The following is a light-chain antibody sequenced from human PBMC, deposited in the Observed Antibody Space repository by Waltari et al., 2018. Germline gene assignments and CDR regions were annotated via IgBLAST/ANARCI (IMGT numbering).Light chain of an antibody. Sequence: QSVLTQPPSVSGAPGQRVTISCTGSSSNIGAGYDVHWYQQLPGTAPKLLIYGNGYRPSGVPDRCSGSKSGTSASLAITGLQAEDEADYYCQSYDSSLSEVFGGGTKLTVL. CDR2: GNG. CDR3: QSYDSSLSEV. CDR1: SSNIGAGYD. V-gene: IGLV1-40*01. J-gene: IGLJ2*01.